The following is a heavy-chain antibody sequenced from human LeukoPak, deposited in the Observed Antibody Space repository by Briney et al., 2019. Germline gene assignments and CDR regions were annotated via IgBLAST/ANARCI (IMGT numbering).Heavy chain of an antibody. CDR1: GYSISSGYY. Sequence: SETLSLTCTVSGYSISSGYYWGWIRQPPGKGLEWIGSIYHSGSTYYNPSLKSRVTISVDTSKNQFSLKLSSVTAADTAVYYCAREVVVAYYYYYMDVWGKGTTVTVSS. D-gene: IGHD2-2*01. CDR3: AREVVVAYYYYYMDV. J-gene: IGHJ6*03. CDR2: IYHSGST. V-gene: IGHV4-38-2*02.